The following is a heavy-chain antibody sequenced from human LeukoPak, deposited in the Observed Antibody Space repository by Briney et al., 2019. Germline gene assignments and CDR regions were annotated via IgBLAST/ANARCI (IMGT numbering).Heavy chain of an antibody. CDR2: INSDESTT. CDR3: ARSDWFDP. J-gene: IGHJ5*02. Sequence: PRGSLRLSCVASGFTLSGHWMHWVRHAPGQGLVWVSRINSDESTTVYADSVKGRFTISRDNAKNTLYLQMNSLTAEDTAVYYCARSDWFDPWGQGTLVTVSS. CDR1: GFTLSGHW. V-gene: IGHV3-74*01.